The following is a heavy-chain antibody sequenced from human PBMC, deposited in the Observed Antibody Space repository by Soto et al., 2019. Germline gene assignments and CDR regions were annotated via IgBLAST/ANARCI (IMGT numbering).Heavy chain of an antibody. Sequence: QVQLVQSGAEVKKPGASVKVSCKTSGYTFTSYYMHWVRQAPGQGLEWMGIINPLGGSTTYAHNFQGRLSLTRDTSTSTVYMDLSSLRSEDTAVYYCSITNHWFGGNDYWGQGTLVTVSS. CDR3: SITNHWFGGNDY. J-gene: IGHJ4*02. D-gene: IGHD3-9*01. CDR2: INPLGGST. CDR1: GYTFTSYY. V-gene: IGHV1-46*03.